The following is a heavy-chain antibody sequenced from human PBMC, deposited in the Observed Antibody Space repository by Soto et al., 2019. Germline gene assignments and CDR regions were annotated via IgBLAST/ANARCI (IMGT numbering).Heavy chain of an antibody. CDR2: ISSSSRTI. CDR1: GFTLSSHN. V-gene: IGHV3-48*04. Sequence: PGGSLRLSCAASGFTLSSHNMNWVRQAPGKGLEWVSYISSSSRTIYYADSVKGRFTISRDNAKNSLYLQMNSLRAEDTAVYYCARDPVSLGVGTGNYYYYGMDVWGQGTTVTVSS. D-gene: IGHD3-16*01. CDR3: ARDPVSLGVGTGNYYYYGMDV. J-gene: IGHJ6*02.